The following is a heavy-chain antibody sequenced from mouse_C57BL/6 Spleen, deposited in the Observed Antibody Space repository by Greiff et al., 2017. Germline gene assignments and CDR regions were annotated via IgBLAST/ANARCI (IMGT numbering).Heavy chain of an antibody. Sequence: QVQLQQSGAELVRPGTSVKVSCKASGYAFTNYLIEWVKQRPGQGLEWIGVINPGSGGTNYNEKFKGKATLTADKSSSTAYMQLSSLTSEDSAVYFCARCYYSNYDYAMDYWGQGTSVTVSS. V-gene: IGHV1-54*01. CDR2: INPGSGGT. D-gene: IGHD2-5*01. CDR1: GYAFTNYL. CDR3: ARCYYSNYDYAMDY. J-gene: IGHJ4*01.